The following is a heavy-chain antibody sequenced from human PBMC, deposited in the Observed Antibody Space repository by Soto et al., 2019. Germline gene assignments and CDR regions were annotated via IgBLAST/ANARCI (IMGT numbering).Heavy chain of an antibody. CDR1: GFTFSGSA. CDR2: IRSKANSYAT. Sequence: EVQLVESGGGLVQPGGSLKLSCAASGFTFSGSAMHWVRQASGKGLEWVGRIRSKANSYATAYAASVKGRFTISRDDSKNTAYLQMNSLKTEDTAVDYCTRPDHDHLAVAGCLDVWGQGTTVTVSS. D-gene: IGHD6-19*01. CDR3: TRPDHDHLAVAGCLDV. V-gene: IGHV3-73*02. J-gene: IGHJ6*02.